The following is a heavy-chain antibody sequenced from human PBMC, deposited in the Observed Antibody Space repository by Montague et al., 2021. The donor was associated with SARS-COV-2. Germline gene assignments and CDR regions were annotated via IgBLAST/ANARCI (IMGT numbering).Heavy chain of an antibody. J-gene: IGHJ4*02. D-gene: IGHD3-10*01. Sequence: SLRLSCAASGFTFSSYEMNWVRQAPGKGLEWVSYISSSGSTIYYXDSVKGRFTISRDNAKNSLYLQMNSPRAEDTAVYYCAGDVGSGSYYTPVDYWGQGTLVTVSS. CDR3: AGDVGSGSYYTPVDY. V-gene: IGHV3-48*03. CDR1: GFTFSSYE. CDR2: ISSSGSTI.